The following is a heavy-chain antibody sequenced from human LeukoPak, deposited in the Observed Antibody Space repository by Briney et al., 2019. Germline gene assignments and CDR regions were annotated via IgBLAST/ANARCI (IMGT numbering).Heavy chain of an antibody. Sequence: GGSLRLSCAASGFTSSSYEMNWVRQAPGKGLEWVSYISSSGSTIYYADSVKGRFTISRDNAKNSLYLQMNSLRAEDTAVYYCARDGVAGPFDYWGQGTLVTVSS. D-gene: IGHD6-19*01. V-gene: IGHV3-48*03. CDR1: GFTSSSYE. CDR3: ARDGVAGPFDY. J-gene: IGHJ4*02. CDR2: ISSSGSTI.